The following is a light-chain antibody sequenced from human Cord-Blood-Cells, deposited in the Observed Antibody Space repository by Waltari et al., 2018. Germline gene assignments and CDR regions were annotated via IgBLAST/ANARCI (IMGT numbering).Light chain of an antibody. J-gene: IGKJ4*01. CDR3: QQYYSTPLT. CDR1: QSVLYSSNNKNY. Sequence: DIVMTQSPDSLAVSLGEWATINCKSSQSVLYSSNNKNYLAWYQQKPGQPPKLLIYWASTRESGVPDRFSGSGSGTDFTLTISSLQAEDVAVYYCQQYYSTPLTFGGGTKVESK. V-gene: IGKV4-1*01. CDR2: WAS.